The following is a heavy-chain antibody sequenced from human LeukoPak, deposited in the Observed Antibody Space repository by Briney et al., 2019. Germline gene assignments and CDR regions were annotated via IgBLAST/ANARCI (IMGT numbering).Heavy chain of an antibody. D-gene: IGHD2-2*02. V-gene: IGHV4-59*12. Sequence: SETLSLTCTVSGGSISSYYWSWIRQPPGKGLEWIGYIYHSGSTYYNPSLKSRVTISVDRSKNQFSLKLSSVTAADTAVYYCARGGGYCSSTSCYTSWFDPWGQGTLVTVSS. CDR3: ARGGGYCSSTSCYTSWFDP. CDR2: IYHSGST. J-gene: IGHJ5*02. CDR1: GGSISSYY.